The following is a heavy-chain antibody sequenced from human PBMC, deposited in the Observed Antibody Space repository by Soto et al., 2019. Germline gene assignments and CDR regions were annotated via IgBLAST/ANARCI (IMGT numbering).Heavy chain of an antibody. V-gene: IGHV4-4*02. Sequence: SETLSLTCAVSSGSISSTNWWSWVRQPPGKGLEWIGEIYHSGSTNYNPSLKSRVTISVDKSKNQFSLKLSSVTAADTAVYYCARRTVTNPSYFDYWGQGTLVTVSS. J-gene: IGHJ4*02. CDR2: IYHSGST. CDR3: ARRTVTNPSYFDY. D-gene: IGHD4-17*01. CDR1: SGSISSTNW.